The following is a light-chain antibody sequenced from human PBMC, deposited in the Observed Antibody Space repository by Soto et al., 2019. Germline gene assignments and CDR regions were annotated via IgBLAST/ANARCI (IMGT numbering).Light chain of an antibody. J-gene: IGKJ1*01. CDR2: GAS. CDR3: QQYSSSGT. Sequence: EIVLTQSPGTLSLSTGERATLSCRASQSVSNNYLAWYQQKPGQAPRLLIYGASNRATGIPDRFSGSGSGTDFPLTISRMEPEEFAVYYCQQYSSSGTCCQGTKVDIK. CDR1: QSVSNNY. V-gene: IGKV3-20*01.